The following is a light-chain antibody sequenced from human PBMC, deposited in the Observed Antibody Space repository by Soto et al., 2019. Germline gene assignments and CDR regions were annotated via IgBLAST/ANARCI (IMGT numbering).Light chain of an antibody. CDR1: ISNIGADYD. CDR2: GNK. V-gene: IGLV1-40*01. Sequence: QSLRTQPASVCGAPGQRFTISCTGSISNIGADYDVHWYQQRPGTAPKLLIFGNKNRPSGVPDRFSGSKSGTSASLAITGLQAEDEGDYYCQSYDSTLSARYVFGTGTKVTVL. CDR3: QSYDSTLSARYV. J-gene: IGLJ1*01.